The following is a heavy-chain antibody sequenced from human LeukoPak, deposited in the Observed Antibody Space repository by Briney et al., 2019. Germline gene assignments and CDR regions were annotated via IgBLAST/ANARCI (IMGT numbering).Heavy chain of an antibody. J-gene: IGHJ1*01. V-gene: IGHV3-23*01. CDR2: ISGSGGST. Sequence: GGSLRLSCAASGFTFSSYAMSWVRQAPGKGLEWVSAISGSGGSTYYADSVKGRFTISRDNSKNTLYLQMNSLRAEDTAVYYCAKALSSSPSRLSSPADEYFQHWGQGTLVTVSS. D-gene: IGHD6-13*01. CDR3: AKALSSSPSRLSSPADEYFQH. CDR1: GFTFSSYA.